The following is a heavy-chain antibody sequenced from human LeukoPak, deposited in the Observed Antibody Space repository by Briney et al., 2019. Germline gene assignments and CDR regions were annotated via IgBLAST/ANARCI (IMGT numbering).Heavy chain of an antibody. Sequence: GASVTVSCKASGGTFSSYAISWVRQAPGQGLEWMGGIIPIFGTANYAQKFQGRVTITTDESTSTAYMELSSLRSEDTAVYYCAINFGEFPLNFDYWGQGTLVTVSS. CDR2: IIPIFGTA. V-gene: IGHV1-69*05. J-gene: IGHJ4*02. D-gene: IGHD3-10*01. CDR3: AINFGEFPLNFDY. CDR1: GGTFSSYA.